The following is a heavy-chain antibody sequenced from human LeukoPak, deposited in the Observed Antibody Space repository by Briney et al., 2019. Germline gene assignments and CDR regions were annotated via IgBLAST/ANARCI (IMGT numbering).Heavy chain of an antibody. Sequence: CLRLSCVASGHTLYRYVMYWVRHGPGKGLEWVAGFSLDTDRIDYVDSLRGGVTLSKDDAKKTLYLQMNKLRTEDTALYYCTKDITPGGADVWGQGTTGTVS. CDR3: TKDITPGGADV. CDR1: GHTLYRYV. CDR2: FSLDTDRI. D-gene: IGHD3-10*01. J-gene: IGHJ6*02. V-gene: IGHV3-9*01.